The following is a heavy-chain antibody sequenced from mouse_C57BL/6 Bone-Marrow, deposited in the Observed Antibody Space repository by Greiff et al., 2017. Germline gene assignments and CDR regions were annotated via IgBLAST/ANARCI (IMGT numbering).Heavy chain of an antibody. Sequence: EVNVVESGAELVRPGASVKLSCTASGFNIKDDYMHWVKQRPEQGLEWIGWIDPENGDTEYASKFQGKATITADTSSNTAYLQLSSLTSEDTAVYYCTPYYPGFAYWGQGTLVTVSA. D-gene: IGHD1-1*01. CDR3: TPYYPGFAY. J-gene: IGHJ3*01. CDR2: IDPENGDT. CDR1: GFNIKDDY. V-gene: IGHV14-4*01.